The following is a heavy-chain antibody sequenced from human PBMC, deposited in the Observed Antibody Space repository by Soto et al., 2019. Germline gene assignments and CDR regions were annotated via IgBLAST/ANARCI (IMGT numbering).Heavy chain of an antibody. CDR1: GASISTYY. V-gene: IGHV4-59*03. CDR3: AITRVENHYYGGRDV. J-gene: IGHJ6*02. Sequence: QVQLQESGPGLVKASETLSLACTVSGASISTYYYNWIRQAPGKALEWIGYIYYTGITNYNPSLESGVTITQETSKNQLSLTMTSVTAADTAVYYCAITRVENHYYGGRDVWGQGTTVTVSS. CDR2: IYYTGIT. D-gene: IGHD3-22*01.